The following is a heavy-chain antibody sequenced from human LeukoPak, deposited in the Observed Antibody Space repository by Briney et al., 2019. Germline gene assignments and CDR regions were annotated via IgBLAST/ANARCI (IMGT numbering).Heavy chain of an antibody. V-gene: IGHV1-2*06. Sequence: ASVKVSCKASGYTFTGYYMHWVRQAPGQGLEWMGRINPNSGGTNYAQKFQGRVTMTRDTSISTAYMELSRLRSDDTAVYYCARVGGYSGYGGDFDYWGQGTLVTVSS. CDR1: GYTFTGYY. CDR3: ARVGGYSGYGGDFDY. CDR2: INPNSGGT. D-gene: IGHD5-12*01. J-gene: IGHJ4*02.